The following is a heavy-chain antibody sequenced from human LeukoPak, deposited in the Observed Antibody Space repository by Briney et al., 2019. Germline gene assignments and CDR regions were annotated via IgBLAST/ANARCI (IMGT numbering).Heavy chain of an antibody. V-gene: IGHV3-7*01. J-gene: IGHJ6*02. CDR1: GFTFNNYW. Sequence: GGSLRLSCAASGFTFNNYWVSWDRQAPGKRLQWVANINQDGTEKHYVDSVRDRFSISRDNAKNSLYLQMNSLRAEDTAVYYCASNWNYIRGYGMDVWGQGTTVTVSS. CDR2: INQDGTEK. CDR3: ASNWNYIRGYGMDV. D-gene: IGHD1-7*01.